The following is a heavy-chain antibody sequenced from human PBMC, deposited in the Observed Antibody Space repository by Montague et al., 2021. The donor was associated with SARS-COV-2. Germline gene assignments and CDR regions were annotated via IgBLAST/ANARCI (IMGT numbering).Heavy chain of an antibody. V-gene: IGHV3-23*01. CDR3: AKDLRGRICGVVIIPYDAFDI. Sequence: SLRLSCAASGFTFSSYAMSWVRQAPGKGLEWVSAISGSGGSTYYANSVKGRFTISRDNSKNTLYLQMNSLRAEDTAVYYCAKDLRGRICGVVIIPYDAFDIWGQGTMVTVSS. CDR2: ISGSGGST. J-gene: IGHJ3*02. D-gene: IGHD3-3*01. CDR1: GFTFSSYA.